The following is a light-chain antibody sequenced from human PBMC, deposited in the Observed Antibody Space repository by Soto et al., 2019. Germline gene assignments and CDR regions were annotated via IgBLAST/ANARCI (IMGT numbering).Light chain of an antibody. J-gene: IGKJ4*01. CDR3: QQHNSYPLT. CDR2: KAS. CDR1: QSISTW. V-gene: IGKV1-5*03. Sequence: DLQMTQSPSTLSASAGDRVTITCRASQSISTWLAWYQQKAGKPPKVLIYKASNLESGVPSRFSGSGSGTEFTLTISSLQPDDSATYFCQQHNSYPLTFGGGTKVEIK.